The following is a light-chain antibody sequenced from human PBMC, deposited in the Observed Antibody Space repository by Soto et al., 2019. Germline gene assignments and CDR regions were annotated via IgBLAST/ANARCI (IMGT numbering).Light chain of an antibody. CDR2: EVS. Sequence: QSVLTQPASVSGSPGQSITISCTGTSSDVGGYNYVSWYQQHLGKAPKLMIYEVSNRPSGVSNRFSGSKSGNTASLTISGLQAEDEADYYCSSYTSTWVFGGGTKLTVL. CDR1: SSDVGGYNY. V-gene: IGLV2-14*01. J-gene: IGLJ3*02. CDR3: SSYTSTWV.